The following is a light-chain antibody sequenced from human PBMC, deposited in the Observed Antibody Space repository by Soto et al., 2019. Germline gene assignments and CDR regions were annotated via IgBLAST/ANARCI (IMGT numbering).Light chain of an antibody. Sequence: DVQLTQSPAFLSASVGDRATITCRASQGISNSLAWYQQEPGKAPKLLIYATSTLQSGVPSRFSGRGSGTEFTLTISSLQPEDFATYYCQQLRSYPLTFGGGTKVDIK. CDR1: QGISNS. CDR3: QQLRSYPLT. J-gene: IGKJ4*01. V-gene: IGKV1-9*01. CDR2: ATS.